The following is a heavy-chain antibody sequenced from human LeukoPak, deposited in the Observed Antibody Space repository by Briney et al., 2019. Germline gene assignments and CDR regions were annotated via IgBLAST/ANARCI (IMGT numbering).Heavy chain of an antibody. D-gene: IGHD3-22*01. V-gene: IGHV4-38-2*02. CDR1: GYSISSGYY. Sequence: SETLSLTCTVSGYSISSGYYWGWIRQPPGKGLEWIGSIYHSGSTNYNPSLKSRVTISVDTSKNQFSLKLSSVTAADTAVYYCARGKEDDRTYYYYYYMDVWGKGTTVTVSS. J-gene: IGHJ6*03. CDR2: IYHSGST. CDR3: ARGKEDDRTYYYYYYMDV.